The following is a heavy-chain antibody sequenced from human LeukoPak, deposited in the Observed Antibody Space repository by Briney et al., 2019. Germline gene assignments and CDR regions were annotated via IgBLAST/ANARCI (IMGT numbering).Heavy chain of an antibody. CDR2: ISGSGGST. CDR1: GFTFSTYS. J-gene: IGHJ4*02. V-gene: IGHV3-23*01. CDR3: AKARPPGIAVAGPFDY. D-gene: IGHD6-19*01. Sequence: QAGGSLRLSCAASGFTFSTYSMNWVRQAPGKGLEWVSAISGSGGSTYYADSVKGRFTISRDNSKNTLYLQMNSLRAEDTAVYYCAKARPPGIAVAGPFDYWGQGTLVTVSS.